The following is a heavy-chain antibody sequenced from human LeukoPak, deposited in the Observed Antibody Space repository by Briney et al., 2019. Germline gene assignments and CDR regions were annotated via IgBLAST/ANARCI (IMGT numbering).Heavy chain of an antibody. V-gene: IGHV3-21*01. D-gene: IGHD3-3*01. CDR2: ISVSGTYI. CDR3: ARDPYCSVGRCYDFWSGFYSFHS. Sequence: GGSLRLSCTASGFSFSTYNMNWVRQTPEKGLEWVSSISVSGTYIYYADSVKGRFTISRDNAKNSVYLQMNSLRADDTAVYYCARDPYCSVGRCYDFWSGFYSFHSWGQGTLVTVSS. CDR1: GFSFSTYN. J-gene: IGHJ4*02.